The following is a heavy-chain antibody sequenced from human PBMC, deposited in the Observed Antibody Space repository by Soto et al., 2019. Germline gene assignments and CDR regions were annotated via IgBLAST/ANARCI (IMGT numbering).Heavy chain of an antibody. CDR2: INPNSGGT. Sequence: ASVKVSCKASGYTFTDYYIQWIRQAPGQGPEWMGWINPNSGGTYYAQKFEGRVTMTRDTSVNTAYMELRIPGSDDTALYYCARDCGVTTVLTNWFDPWGQGTLVTVSS. CDR1: GYTFTDYY. CDR3: ARDCGVTTVLTNWFDP. V-gene: IGHV1-2*02. J-gene: IGHJ5*02. D-gene: IGHD4-17*01.